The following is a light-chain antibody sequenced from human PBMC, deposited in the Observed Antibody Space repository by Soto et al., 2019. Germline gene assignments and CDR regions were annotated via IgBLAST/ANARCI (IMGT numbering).Light chain of an antibody. V-gene: IGLV2-14*01. CDR3: SSYTSSSTLV. CDR2: EVS. J-gene: IGLJ1*01. Sequence: QSALTQPRSMSGSPAQSVTISCTGTSSDVGGYNYVSWYQQHPGKAPKLMIYEVSNRPSGVSNRFSGSKSGNTASLTISGLQAEDEADYYCSSYTSSSTLVFGTGTKVTVL. CDR1: SSDVGGYNY.